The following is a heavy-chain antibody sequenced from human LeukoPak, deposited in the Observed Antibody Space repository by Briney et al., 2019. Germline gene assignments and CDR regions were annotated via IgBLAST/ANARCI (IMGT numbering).Heavy chain of an antibody. CDR3: ARASGGARCYFDS. J-gene: IGHJ4*02. D-gene: IGHD2-15*01. CDR2: IYYSGST. Sequence: SETLSLTCTVSGGSISSSYWSWIRQPPGKGLEWIGYIYYSGSTNYNPSLKSRVTISVDTSKNHFSLKLSSVTAADTAVYYCARASGGARCYFDSWDQGTLVTVSS. CDR1: GGSISSSY. V-gene: IGHV4-59*01.